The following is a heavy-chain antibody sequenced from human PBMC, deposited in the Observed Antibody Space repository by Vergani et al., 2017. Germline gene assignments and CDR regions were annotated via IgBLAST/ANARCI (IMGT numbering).Heavy chain of an antibody. CDR2: ISYDGSNK. CDR1: GFTFSSYG. CDR3: AKDKGRITSYYYMVV. Sequence: QVQLVESGGGVVQPGRSLRLSCAASGFTFSSYGMHWVRQAPGKGLEWVAVISYDGSNKYYADSVKGRFTISRDNSKNTLYLQMNSLRAEDTAVYYCAKDKGRITSYYYMVVWSKGTTVTVSS. J-gene: IGHJ6*03. D-gene: IGHD3-10*01. V-gene: IGHV3-30*18.